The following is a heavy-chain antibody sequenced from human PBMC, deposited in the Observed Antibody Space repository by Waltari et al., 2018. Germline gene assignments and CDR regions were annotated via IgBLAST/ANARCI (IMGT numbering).Heavy chain of an antibody. J-gene: IGHJ6*03. V-gene: IGHV1-8*03. D-gene: IGHD6-13*01. CDR1: GYTFTSYD. Sequence: QVQLVQSGAEVKKPGASVKVSCKASGYTFTSYDINWVRKATGQGLEWMRRKNPNSGNTGYAQKFQGRVTITRNTSISTAYMELSSLRSEDTAVYYCARGSPAAGTSPNYYMDVWGKGTTVTVSS. CDR3: ARGSPAAGTSPNYYMDV. CDR2: KNPNSGNT.